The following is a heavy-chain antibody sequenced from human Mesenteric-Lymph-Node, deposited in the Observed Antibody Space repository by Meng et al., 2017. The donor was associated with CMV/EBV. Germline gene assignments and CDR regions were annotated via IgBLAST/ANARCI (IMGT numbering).Heavy chain of an antibody. Sequence: ASVKVSCKASGYTFTDYYMHWVRQATGQGLEWMGWMNPNSGNTGYAQKFQGRVTMTRNTSISTAYMELASLRSEDTAVYYCARDSSSPTVYYYYGLDVWGQGTTVTVSS. CDR1: GYTFTDYY. J-gene: IGHJ6*02. CDR2: MNPNSGNT. V-gene: IGHV1-8*02. D-gene: IGHD6-13*01. CDR3: ARDSSSPTVYYYYGLDV.